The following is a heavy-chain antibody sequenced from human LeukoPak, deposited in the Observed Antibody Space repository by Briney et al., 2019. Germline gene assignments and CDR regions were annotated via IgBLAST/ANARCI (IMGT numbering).Heavy chain of an antibody. CDR1: GFTVSGTL. D-gene: IGHD3-10*01. CDR2: IYDDDRT. V-gene: IGHV3-53*05. Sequence: GGSLRLSCTASGFTVSGTLMDWVRQAPGKGLEWVSVIYDDDRTVYTDSVKGRFTISRDNSKNMVYLQMNSLRPEDSAVYYCRRDRAGKKGGVKFAFWARGTLATV. J-gene: IGHJ4*02. CDR3: RRDRAGKKGGVKFAF.